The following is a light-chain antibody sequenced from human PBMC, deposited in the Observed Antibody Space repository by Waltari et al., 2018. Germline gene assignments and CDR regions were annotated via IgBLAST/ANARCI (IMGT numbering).Light chain of an antibody. CDR1: KLGDKY. CDR2: QDS. V-gene: IGLV3-1*01. J-gene: IGLJ2*01. Sequence: SYELTQPPPVSVSPGQTASITCSGGKLGDKYACWYQQKPGQSPVLVIYQDSKRPSGIPERFSGSNSGNTATLTISGTQAMDETDYYCQAWDSSHVVFGGGTKLTVL. CDR3: QAWDSSHVV.